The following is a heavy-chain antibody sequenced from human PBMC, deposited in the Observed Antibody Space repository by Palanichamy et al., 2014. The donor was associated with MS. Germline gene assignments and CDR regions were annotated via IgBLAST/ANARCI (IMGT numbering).Heavy chain of an antibody. D-gene: IGHD3-22*01. CDR1: GYTFTSYG. Sequence: QVQLVQSGAEVKKPGASVKVSCKASGYTFTSYGISWVRQAPGQGLEWTGWISAYNGNTNYAQKLQGRVTMTTDTSTSTAYMELRSLRSDDTAVYYCARGGATYYYDSSGYMDIWGQGTMVTVSS. J-gene: IGHJ3*02. CDR3: ARGGATYYYDSSGYMDI. V-gene: IGHV1-18*01. CDR2: ISAYNGNT.